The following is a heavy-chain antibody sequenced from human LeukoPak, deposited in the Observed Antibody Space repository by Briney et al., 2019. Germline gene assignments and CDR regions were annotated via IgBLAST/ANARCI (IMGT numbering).Heavy chain of an antibody. D-gene: IGHD4-17*01. CDR1: GYTFTGYY. V-gene: IGHV1-2*02. CDR2: INPNSGGT. Sequence: GASVTVSFKASGYTFTGYYMHWVRQAPGQGLEWMGWINPNSGGTNYAQKFQGRVTMTRDTSISTAYMELSRLRSDDTAVYYCARGRHDYGTYFDYWGQGTLVTVSS. CDR3: ARGRHDYGTYFDY. J-gene: IGHJ4*02.